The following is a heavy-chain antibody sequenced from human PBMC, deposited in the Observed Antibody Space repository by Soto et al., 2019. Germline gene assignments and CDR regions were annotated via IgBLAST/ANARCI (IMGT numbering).Heavy chain of an antibody. CDR1: GFTFSTYN. Sequence: GGSLRLSCAASGFTFSTYNMNWVRQAPGKGLEWVSSISSSSSYIYYADSVKGRFTIARDNAKNSLYLQMNSLRAEDTAVYYCARDYDFWSGRGGMDVWGQGTTVTVSS. CDR2: ISSSSSYI. J-gene: IGHJ6*02. V-gene: IGHV3-21*01. CDR3: ARDYDFWSGRGGMDV. D-gene: IGHD3-3*01.